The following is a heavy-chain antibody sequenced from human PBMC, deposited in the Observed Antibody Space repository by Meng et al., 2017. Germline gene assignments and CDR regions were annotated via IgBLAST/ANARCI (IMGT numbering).Heavy chain of an antibody. D-gene: IGHD5-24*01. Sequence: QVQLVEFGDGVKKPGSSVKVSCKASGGTFSSYTISWVRQAPGQGLEWMGRIIPILGIANYAQKFQGRVTITADKSTSTAYMELSSLRSEDTAVYYCARSKDGYNYWYFDLWGRGTLVTVSS. J-gene: IGHJ2*01. CDR1: GGTFSSYT. CDR3: ARSKDGYNYWYFDL. CDR2: IIPILGIA. V-gene: IGHV1-69*02.